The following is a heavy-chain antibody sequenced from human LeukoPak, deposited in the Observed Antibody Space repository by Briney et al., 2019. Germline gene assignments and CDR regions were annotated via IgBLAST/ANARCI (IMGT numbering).Heavy chain of an antibody. CDR2: ISYDGSNK. CDR3: AKLVGATSSMDY. J-gene: IGHJ4*02. V-gene: IGHV3-30*18. D-gene: IGHD1-26*01. CDR1: GFTFSSYG. Sequence: GGSLRLSCPASGFTFSSYGMHWVRQAPGKGLEWVAVISYDGSNKYYADSVKGRFTISRDNSKNTLYLQMNSLRAEDTAVYYCAKLVGATSSMDYWGQGTLVTVSS.